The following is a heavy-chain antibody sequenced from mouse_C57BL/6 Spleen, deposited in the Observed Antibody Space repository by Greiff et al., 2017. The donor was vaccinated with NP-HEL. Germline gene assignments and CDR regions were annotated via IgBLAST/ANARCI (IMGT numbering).Heavy chain of an antibody. CDR2: ISSGSSTI. J-gene: IGHJ4*01. V-gene: IGHV5-17*01. CDR1: GFTFSDYG. D-gene: IGHD1-1*01. CDR3: ARRSYYGSSYHYAMDY. Sequence: EVMLVESGGGLVKPGGSLKLSCAASGFTFSDYGMHWVRQAPEKGLEWVAYISSGSSTIYYADTVKGRFTISRDNAKNTLFLQMTSLRSEDTAMYYCARRSYYGSSYHYAMDYWGQGTSVTVSS.